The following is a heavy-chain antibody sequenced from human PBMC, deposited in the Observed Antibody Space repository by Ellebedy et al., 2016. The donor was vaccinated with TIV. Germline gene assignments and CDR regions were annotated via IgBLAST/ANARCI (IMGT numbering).Heavy chain of an antibody. J-gene: IGHJ6*02. D-gene: IGHD1-14*01. CDR1: GFTFSSYG. CDR2: ISYDGSNK. Sequence: GGSLRLSXAASGFTFSSYGMHWVRQAPGKGLEWVAVISYDGSNKYYADSVKGRFTISRDNSKNTLYLQMNSLRAEDTAVYYCAKDVTTNGMDVWGQGTTVTVSS. CDR3: AKDVTTNGMDV. V-gene: IGHV3-30*18.